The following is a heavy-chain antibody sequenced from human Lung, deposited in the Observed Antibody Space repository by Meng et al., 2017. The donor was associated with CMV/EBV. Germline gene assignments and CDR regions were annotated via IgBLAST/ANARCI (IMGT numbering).Heavy chain of an antibody. Sequence: SCNSSGYTFTCYDIRWARRATRQWLEWIYRINPTSGNTAFAQRFPVRVTMSRNPSIRTTYMVLSSLTSEYSAVYYCARGQRLTCFDPWGQGTLVTVSS. D-gene: IGHD3-16*01. J-gene: IGHJ5*02. CDR3: ARGQRLTCFDP. CDR1: GYTFTCYD. CDR2: INPTSGNT. V-gene: IGHV1-8*01.